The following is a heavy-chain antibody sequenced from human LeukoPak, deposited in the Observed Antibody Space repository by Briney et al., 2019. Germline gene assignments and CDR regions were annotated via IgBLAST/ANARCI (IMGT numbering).Heavy chain of an antibody. CDR2: ISASSRTT. D-gene: IGHD3-16*01. Sequence: PGGSLRLSCAASGLTFTNHSVHWVRQAPGKGLEWLSYISASSRTTVYADSAKGRFTISRDNAKNSLFLQMNSLRDEDTAVYYCATGPVSGGYWGQGTLVTVSS. CDR3: ATGPVSGGY. J-gene: IGHJ4*02. CDR1: GLTFTNHS. V-gene: IGHV3-48*02.